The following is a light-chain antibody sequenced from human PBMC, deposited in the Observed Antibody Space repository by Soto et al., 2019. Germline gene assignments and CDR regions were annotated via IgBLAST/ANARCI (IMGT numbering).Light chain of an antibody. J-gene: IGKJ1*01. CDR3: QQYHTFWT. CDR2: DAS. CDR1: QSISSW. Sequence: DIPMTQSPSTLSASVGDRGTITCRASQSISSWLAWYQQKPGKAPKLLIYDASSLESGVPSRFSGSGSGTEFTLTISNLQPDDFATYYCQQYHTFWTFGQGTKVDIK. V-gene: IGKV1-5*01.